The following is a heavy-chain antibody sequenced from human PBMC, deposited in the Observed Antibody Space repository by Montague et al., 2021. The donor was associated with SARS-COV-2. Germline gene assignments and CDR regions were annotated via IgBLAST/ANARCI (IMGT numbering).Heavy chain of an antibody. CDR1: GGSISSSSYY. Sequence: SETLSLTCTVSGGSISSSSYYWAWIRQPPGKGLEWIGGIYYRGSTYYNPSLKSRVFISVDTSKNRLSLTLTSVTAADTAVYYCATQEDPSGWIPGPFDFWGQGTLLSVSS. D-gene: IGHD6-19*01. V-gene: IGHV4-39*01. J-gene: IGHJ4*02. CDR2: IYYRGST. CDR3: ATQEDPSGWIPGPFDF.